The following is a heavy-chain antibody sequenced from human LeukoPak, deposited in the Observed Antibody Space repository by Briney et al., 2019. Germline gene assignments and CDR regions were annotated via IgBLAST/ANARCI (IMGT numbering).Heavy chain of an antibody. CDR3: ARQTSGGAVAGEFDY. V-gene: IGHV4-39*01. Sequence: SETLSLTCTVSGGSISSSSYYWGWIRQPPGKGLEWIGSIYYSGSTYYNPSLKSRVTISVDTSKNQFSLKLSSVTAADTAVYYCARQTSGGAVAGEFDYWGQGTLVTVSS. D-gene: IGHD6-19*01. CDR2: IYYSGST. CDR1: GGSISSSSYY. J-gene: IGHJ4*02.